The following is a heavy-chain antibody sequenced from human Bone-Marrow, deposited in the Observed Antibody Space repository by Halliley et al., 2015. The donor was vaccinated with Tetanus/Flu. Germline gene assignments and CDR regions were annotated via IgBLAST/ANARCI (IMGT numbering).Heavy chain of an antibody. CDR2: VSSSGATK. J-gene: IGHJ5*02. Sequence: VSYVSSSGATKYYADSVKARFTISRDNAKNSLYLQMNSLRAEDTAVYYCARCGSEGYWACNHWGRGTLVTVSS. D-gene: IGHD1-26*01. V-gene: IGHV3-48*03. CDR3: ARCGSEGYWACNH.